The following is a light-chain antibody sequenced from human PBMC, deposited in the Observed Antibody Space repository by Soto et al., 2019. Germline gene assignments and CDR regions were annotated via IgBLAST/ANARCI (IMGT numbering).Light chain of an antibody. CDR2: GAS. CDR1: QSISDY. CDR3: QKYNSAPYT. V-gene: IGKV1-39*01. Sequence: DIQMTQSPSSLSASVGDRVAITCRATQSISDYLNWYQQKPGRALKLLIYGASNLQSGVPSRFSGSGSGTDFTLTISGVQPEDVATYYCQKYNSAPYTFGQGTKLEIK. J-gene: IGKJ2*01.